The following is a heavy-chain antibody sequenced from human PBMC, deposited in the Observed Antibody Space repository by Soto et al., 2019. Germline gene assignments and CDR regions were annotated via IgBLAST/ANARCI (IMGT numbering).Heavy chain of an antibody. J-gene: IGHJ5*02. D-gene: IGHD6-13*01. CDR3: ARDPAAGWANWFDP. Sequence: PSETLSLTCTVSGGSISSYYWSWIRQPPGKGLEWIGYIYYSGSTNYNPSLKSRVTISVDTSKNQFSLKLSSVTAADTAVYYCARDPAAGWANWFDPWGQGTLVTVSS. CDR1: GGSISSYY. CDR2: IYYSGST. V-gene: IGHV4-59*01.